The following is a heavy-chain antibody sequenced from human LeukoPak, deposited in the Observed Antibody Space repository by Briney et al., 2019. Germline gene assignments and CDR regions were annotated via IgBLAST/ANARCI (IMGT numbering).Heavy chain of an antibody. CDR1: GFTFDDYA. J-gene: IGHJ6*02. Sequence: PGRSLRLSCAASGFTFDDYAMHWVRQAPGKGLEWVSGISRNSGSIGYADSVKGRFTISRDNAKNSLYLQMNSLRAEDTALYYCAKDGMDVWGQGTTVTVSS. CDR3: AKDGMDV. CDR2: ISRNSGSI. V-gene: IGHV3-9*01.